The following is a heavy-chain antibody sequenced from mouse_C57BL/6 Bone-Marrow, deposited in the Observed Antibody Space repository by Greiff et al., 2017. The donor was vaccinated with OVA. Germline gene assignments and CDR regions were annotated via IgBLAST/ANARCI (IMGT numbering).Heavy chain of an antibody. J-gene: IGHJ4*01. CDR1: GYTFTDYY. V-gene: IGHV1-19*01. Sequence: EVKLMESGPVLVKPGASVKMSCKASGYTFTDYYMNWVKQSHGKSLEWIGVINPYNGGTSYNQKFKGKATLTVDKSSSTAYMELNSLTSEDSAVYYCAQTPDYYGSSYLPYYYAMDYWGQGTSVTVSS. D-gene: IGHD1-1*01. CDR3: AQTPDYYGSSYLPYYYAMDY. CDR2: INPYNGGT.